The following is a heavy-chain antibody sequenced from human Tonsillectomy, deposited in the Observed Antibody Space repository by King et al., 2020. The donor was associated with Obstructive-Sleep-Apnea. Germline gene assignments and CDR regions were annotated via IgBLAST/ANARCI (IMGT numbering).Heavy chain of an antibody. Sequence: QLQESGPGLVKPSETLSLTCTVSGGSISSYYWSWIRQPPGKGLEWIGYIYYSGSTNYNPSLKSRFTISVDTSKNQFSLKLSSVPAADTAVYYCARHERDDSSGYYYLYYFDYWGQGTLVTVSS. V-gene: IGHV4-59*08. CDR2: IYYSGST. J-gene: IGHJ4*02. D-gene: IGHD3-22*01. CDR1: GGSISSYY. CDR3: ARHERDDSSGYYYLYYFDY.